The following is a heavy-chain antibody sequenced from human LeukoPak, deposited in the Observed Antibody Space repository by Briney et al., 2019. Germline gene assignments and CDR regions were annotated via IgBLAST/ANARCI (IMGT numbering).Heavy chain of an antibody. Sequence: PGGSLRLSCAASGFTFSSYWMSWVRQAPGKGLEWVANIKQDGSEKYYVDSVKGRFTISRDNAKNSLYLQMNSLRAEDTAVYYCARVGYSSSSGENAYWGQGTLVTVSS. V-gene: IGHV3-7*01. J-gene: IGHJ4*02. CDR1: GFTFSSYW. CDR3: ARVGYSSSSGENAY. D-gene: IGHD6-6*01. CDR2: IKQDGSEK.